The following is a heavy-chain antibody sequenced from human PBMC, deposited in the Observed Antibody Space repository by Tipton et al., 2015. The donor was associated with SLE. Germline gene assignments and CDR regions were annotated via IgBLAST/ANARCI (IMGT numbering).Heavy chain of an antibody. V-gene: IGHV4-34*01. CDR3: ARRRSILVEGEGKYFNH. Sequence: AGLVKPSETLSLTCAVYGGSFSGYYWSWIRQPPGKGLEWIGEINHSGSTNYNPSLKSRVSISLDMFKNQFSLRLTSVTAADTAMYYCARRRSILVEGEGKYFNHWGQGTLVTVSS. CDR1: GGSFSGYY. CDR2: INHSGST. J-gene: IGHJ1*01. D-gene: IGHD3-9*01.